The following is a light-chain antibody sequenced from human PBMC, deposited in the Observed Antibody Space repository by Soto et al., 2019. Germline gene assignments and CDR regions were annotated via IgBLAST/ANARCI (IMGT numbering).Light chain of an antibody. V-gene: IGKV1-5*03. J-gene: IGKJ1*01. CDR2: QAS. CDR1: QRTTTW. CDR3: QQYNSYSPT. Sequence: QMTQYPSTLSASVVDRVTNTCRASQRTTTWLAWYTQKPGKAPGLLIYQASSLEGGVPSRLADSGSGKEFTLTISSLQPDDSATYYCQQYNSYSPTFVQGTKMDIK.